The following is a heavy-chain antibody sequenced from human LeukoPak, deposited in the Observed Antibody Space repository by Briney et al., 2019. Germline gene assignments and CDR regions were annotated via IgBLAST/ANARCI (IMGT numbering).Heavy chain of an antibody. CDR1: GYTFTSYY. J-gene: IGHJ4*02. CDR3: ARVSLPYYDFWSGYYRY. D-gene: IGHD3-3*01. CDR2: INPSGGST. Sequence: ASVKVSCKASGYTFTSYYMHWVRQAPGQGLEWMGIINPSGGSTSYAQKFQGRVTMTRDTSTSTVYMELSSLRSEDTAVYYCARVSLPYYDFWSGYYRYWGQGTLVIVSS. V-gene: IGHV1-46*01.